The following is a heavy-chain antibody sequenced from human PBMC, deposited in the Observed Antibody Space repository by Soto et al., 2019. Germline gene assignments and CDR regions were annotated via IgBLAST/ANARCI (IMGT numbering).Heavy chain of an antibody. Sequence: ASVKVSCKASGYTFTSYGISWVRQAPGQGLEWMGWISAYNGNTNYAQKFQGRVTMTTDTSTSTAYMELRSLRSEDTAVYYCARSIVVVTALDYWGQGTLVTVSS. J-gene: IGHJ4*02. CDR2: ISAYNGNT. V-gene: IGHV1-18*01. CDR3: ARSIVVVTALDY. CDR1: GYTFTSYG. D-gene: IGHD2-21*02.